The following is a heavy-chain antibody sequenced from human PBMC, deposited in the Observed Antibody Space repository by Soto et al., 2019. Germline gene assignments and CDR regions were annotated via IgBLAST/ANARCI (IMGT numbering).Heavy chain of an antibody. CDR3: ARGRASGSYYLLDY. V-gene: IGHV1-8*01. D-gene: IGHD3-10*01. CDR1: GDTFTTYD. J-gene: IGHJ4*02. Sequence: ASVKVSCNASGDTFTTYDSNWVRQATGHGLEWMGWINPNSGNIGYAQRFQGRVTMTRDTAIRTAYMEVSSLRSDDTAVYYCARGRASGSYYLLDYWGQGTLVTVSS. CDR2: INPNSGNI.